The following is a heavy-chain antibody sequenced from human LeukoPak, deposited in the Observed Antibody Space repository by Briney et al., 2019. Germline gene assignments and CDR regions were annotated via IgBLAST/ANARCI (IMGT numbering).Heavy chain of an antibody. J-gene: IGHJ4*02. V-gene: IGHV3-23*01. Sequence: GGSLRLSCAASGFTFSTFAMNWVRQAPGKGLEWVSSISGGGFGTYYADSVKGRFTISKDNSKNTLYLQMSNLRAEDTAVYYCAKATLSIGWYAWGQGTLVTVSS. D-gene: IGHD6-19*01. CDR2: ISGGGFGT. CDR1: GFTFSTFA. CDR3: AKATLSIGWYA.